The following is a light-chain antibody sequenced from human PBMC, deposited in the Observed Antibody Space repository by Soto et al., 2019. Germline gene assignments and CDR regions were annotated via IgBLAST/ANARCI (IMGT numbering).Light chain of an antibody. V-gene: IGKV3-15*01. CDR1: QSVSGN. Sequence: EIVMTQSPATLSVSPGERATLSCRASQSVSGNLAWYQQQPGQAPRLLIYAASTRATGIPARFSGSGSGTEFTFTISSLQSEDFAVSYCQQYNNWPPITFGPGTQVDSK. CDR3: QQYNNWPPIT. J-gene: IGKJ3*01. CDR2: AAS.